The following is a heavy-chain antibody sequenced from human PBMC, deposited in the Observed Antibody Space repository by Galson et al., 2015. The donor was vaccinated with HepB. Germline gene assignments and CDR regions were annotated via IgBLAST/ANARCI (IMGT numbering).Heavy chain of an antibody. CDR3: AKDMKAAAGDINAFDI. CDR2: ISWNSGSI. Sequence: SLRLSCAASGFTFDDYAMYWVRQAPGKGLEWVSGISWNSGSIGYADSVKGRFTISRDNAKNSLYLQMNSLRAEDTALYYCAKDMKAAAGDINAFDIWGQGTMVTVSS. D-gene: IGHD6-13*01. J-gene: IGHJ3*02. V-gene: IGHV3-9*01. CDR1: GFTFDDYA.